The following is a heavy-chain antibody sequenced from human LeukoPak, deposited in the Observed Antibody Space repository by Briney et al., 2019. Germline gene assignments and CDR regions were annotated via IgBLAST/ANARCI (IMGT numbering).Heavy chain of an antibody. D-gene: IGHD2/OR15-2a*01. J-gene: IGHJ4*02. CDR2: ISSRGSTI. CDR3: ASLYGHFNY. Sequence: TGGSLRLSCAASGFTFSSYEMNWVRQAPGKGLEWVSYISSRGSTIYYADSVKGRFTISRDNAKNSLYLQMNGLRAEDTAVYYCASLYGHFNYWGQGTLVTVSS. CDR1: GFTFSSYE. V-gene: IGHV3-48*03.